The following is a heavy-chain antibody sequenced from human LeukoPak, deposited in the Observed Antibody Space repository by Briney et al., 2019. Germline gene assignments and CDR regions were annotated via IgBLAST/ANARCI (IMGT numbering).Heavy chain of an antibody. CDR3: ARGSGLITMIVVVTPLDEYFQH. Sequence: GGSLRLSCAASGFTFSSYSMNWVRQAPGKGLEWVSSISSSSSYIYYADSVKSRFTISRDNAKNSLYLQMNSLRAEDTAVYYCARGSGLITMIVVVTPLDEYFQHWGQGTLITVSS. CDR1: GFTFSSYS. CDR2: ISSSSSYI. D-gene: IGHD3-22*01. J-gene: IGHJ1*01. V-gene: IGHV3-21*01.